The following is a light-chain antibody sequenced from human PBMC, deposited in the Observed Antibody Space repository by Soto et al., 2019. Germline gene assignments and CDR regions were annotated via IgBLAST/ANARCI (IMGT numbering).Light chain of an antibody. Sequence: IVMTQSPLSLPVTPGEPASISCRSSQSLLHSDGYNYLDWYLQKPGQSPQLLIYLCSNRASGVPDRFSGSGSGTDFTLKISRVEAEDVVIYYCMQARSGWTFGQGTKVEIK. CDR1: QSLLHSDGYNY. CDR3: MQARSGWT. J-gene: IGKJ1*01. V-gene: IGKV2-28*01. CDR2: LCS.